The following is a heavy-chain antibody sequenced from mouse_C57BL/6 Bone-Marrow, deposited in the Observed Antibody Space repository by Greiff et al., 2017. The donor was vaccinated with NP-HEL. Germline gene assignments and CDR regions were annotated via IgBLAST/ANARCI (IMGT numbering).Heavy chain of an antibody. CDR2: IYPGSGST. CDR1: GYTFTSYW. CDR3: AREDYDYDVYYAMDY. Sequence: QVQLQQSGAELVKPGASVKMSCKASGYTFTSYWITWVKQRPGQGLEWIGDIYPGSGSTNYNEKFKSKATLTVDTSSSTAYMQLSSLTSEDSAVYYCAREDYDYDVYYAMDYWGQGTSVTVSS. D-gene: IGHD2-4*01. V-gene: IGHV1-55*01. J-gene: IGHJ4*01.